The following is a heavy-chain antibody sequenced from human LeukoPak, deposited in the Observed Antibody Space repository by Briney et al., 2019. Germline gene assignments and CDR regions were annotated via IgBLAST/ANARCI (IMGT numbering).Heavy chain of an antibody. J-gene: IGHJ4*02. V-gene: IGHV3-53*01. D-gene: IGHD2-15*01. CDR2: IYSGGST. Sequence: GGSLRLSCAASGFTFSDYYMSWIRQAPGKGLEWVSVIYSGGSTYYADSVKGRFTISRDNSKNTLYLQMNSLRAEDTAVYYCARGVVVAARFDYWGQGTLVTVSS. CDR1: GFTFSDYY. CDR3: ARGVVVAARFDY.